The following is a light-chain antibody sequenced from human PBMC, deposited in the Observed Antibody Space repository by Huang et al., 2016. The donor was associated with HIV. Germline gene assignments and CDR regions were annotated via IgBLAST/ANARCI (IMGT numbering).Light chain of an antibody. Sequence: DIQMTQSPSSLSASVGDRVTITCRASQTISKYSNWFQQKPGKAPDRLIYAASTVQCGVPSRFSASGSGTDFALTISSLQPEDFATYYCQQNYNTPYTFGQGTIVEIK. CDR1: QTISKY. V-gene: IGKV1-39*01. CDR2: AAS. J-gene: IGKJ2*01. CDR3: QQNYNTPYT.